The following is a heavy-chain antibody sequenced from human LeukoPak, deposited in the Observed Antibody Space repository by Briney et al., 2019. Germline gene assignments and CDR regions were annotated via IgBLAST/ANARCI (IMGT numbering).Heavy chain of an antibody. D-gene: IGHD6-19*01. V-gene: IGHV3-9*01. CDR3: AKGHSSGWCADYGMDV. J-gene: IGHJ6*02. CDR1: GFTFDDYG. Sequence: PGGSLRLSCAVSGFTFDDYGMHWVRQAPGKGLEWVSGITWNSGNTGYADSVRGRFTISRDNAKNSLYLQMNSLRTEDSALYYCAKGHSSGWCADYGMDVWGQGTTVTVSS. CDR2: ITWNSGNT.